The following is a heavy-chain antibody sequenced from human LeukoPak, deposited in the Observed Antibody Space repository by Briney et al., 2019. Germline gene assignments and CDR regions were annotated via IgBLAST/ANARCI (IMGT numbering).Heavy chain of an antibody. J-gene: IGHJ5*02. D-gene: IGHD5-18*01. V-gene: IGHV6-1*01. CDR3: ARFLVQLWLRLGFDP. CDR1: GDSVSTNSAA. Sequence: SQTLSLTCAISGDSVSTNSAAWNWIRQSPSRGLEWLGRTYYRSKWYNDYAVSVKSRITINPDTSKNQFSLQLNSVTPEDTAVYYCARFLVQLWLRLGFDPWGQGTLVTVSS. CDR2: TYYRSKWYN.